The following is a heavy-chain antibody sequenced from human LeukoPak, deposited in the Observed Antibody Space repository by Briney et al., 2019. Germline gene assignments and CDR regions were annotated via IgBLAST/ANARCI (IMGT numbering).Heavy chain of an antibody. Sequence: PGGSLRLSCAASGFTVSSNYMSWVRQAPGKGLEWVSVIYSGGSTYYADSVKGRFTISRHNSKNTLYLQMNSLRAEDTAVYYCARVSYSSSSGGYYYGMDVWGQGTTVTVSS. CDR3: ARVSYSSSSGGYYYGMDV. D-gene: IGHD6-6*01. CDR1: GFTVSSNY. CDR2: IYSGGST. V-gene: IGHV3-53*04. J-gene: IGHJ6*02.